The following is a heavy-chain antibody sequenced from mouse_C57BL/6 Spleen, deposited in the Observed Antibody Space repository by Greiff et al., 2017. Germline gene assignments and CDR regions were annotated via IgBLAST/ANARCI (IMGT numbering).Heavy chain of an antibody. CDR2: ISSGSSTI. V-gene: IGHV5-17*01. CDR3: ARGSPFDY. CDR1: GFTFSDYG. J-gene: IGHJ2*01. Sequence: EVKLVESGGGLVKPGGSLKLSCAASGFTFSDYGMHWVRQAPEKGLEWVAYISSGSSTIYYADTVKGRFTISRDNAKNTLFLQRTSLRSEDTAMYYCARGSPFDYWGQGTTLTVSS.